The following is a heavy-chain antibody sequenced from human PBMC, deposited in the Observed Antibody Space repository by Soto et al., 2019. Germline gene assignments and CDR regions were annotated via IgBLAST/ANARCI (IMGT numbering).Heavy chain of an antibody. D-gene: IGHD3-22*01. CDR3: ARGPPSYYDSSGYYKYFDY. Sequence: ASVKVSCKASGYTVTSYGISWLRQAPGQGLEWMGWISAYNGNTNYAQKLQGRVTMTTDTSTSTAYMELRSLRSDDTAVYYCARGPPSYYDSSGYYKYFDYWGQGTLVTVSS. CDR1: GYTVTSYG. V-gene: IGHV1-18*01. CDR2: ISAYNGNT. J-gene: IGHJ4*02.